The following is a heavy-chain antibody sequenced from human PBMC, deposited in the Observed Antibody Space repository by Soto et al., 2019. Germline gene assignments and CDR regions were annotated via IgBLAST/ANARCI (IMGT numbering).Heavy chain of an antibody. CDR1: GYSFSGDD. Sequence: ASVKGACKGSGYSFSGDDSDWVRQATGQGREWMGWMNPNSGTTGYAQKFQGRVTLTRDTSISTAYMELSGLRSEDTAVYYCARGPRNWGFDYWGQGTPVTVSS. CDR2: MNPNSGTT. V-gene: IGHV1-8*01. CDR3: ARGPRNWGFDY. D-gene: IGHD7-27*01. J-gene: IGHJ4*02.